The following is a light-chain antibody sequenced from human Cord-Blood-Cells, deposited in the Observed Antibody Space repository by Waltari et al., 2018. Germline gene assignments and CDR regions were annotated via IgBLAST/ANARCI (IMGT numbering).Light chain of an antibody. CDR2: AAS. CDR1: QSNISY. Sequence: DSQITQSPSSLSASVGDRVTITCRASQSNISYLNWYQQKPGKAPKLLIYAASSLQSLVPPRFSGSGSGTDSTLTISSLQPEDFATYYCQQSYSTPLPLGGGPKVALK. CDR3: QQSYSTPLP. J-gene: IGKJ4*01. V-gene: IGKV1-39*01.